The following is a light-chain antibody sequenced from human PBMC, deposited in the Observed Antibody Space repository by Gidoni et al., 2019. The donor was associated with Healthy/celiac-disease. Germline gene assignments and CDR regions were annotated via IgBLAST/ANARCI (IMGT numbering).Light chain of an antibody. CDR2: AAS. CDR3: QQSYSTPRT. V-gene: IGKV1-39*01. CDR1: QSISSY. Sequence: SITCRASQSISSYLNWYQQKPGKAPKLLIYAASSLQSGVPSRFSGSGSGTDFTLTISSLQPEDFATYYCQQSYSTPRTFGQGTKVEIK. J-gene: IGKJ1*01.